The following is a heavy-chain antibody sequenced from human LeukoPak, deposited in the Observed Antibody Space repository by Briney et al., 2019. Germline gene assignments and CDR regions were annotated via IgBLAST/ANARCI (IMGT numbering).Heavy chain of an antibody. D-gene: IGHD6-13*01. V-gene: IGHV4-4*02. Sequence: PSETLSLTCAVSGGSISRNHWWSWVRQPPGKGLEWIGEIYHSGSTNYNSSLKSRVTISVDKSKNQFSLRLSSVTVADTAVYYCAREWAAAGQFDYWGQGTLVTVSS. CDR3: AREWAAAGQFDY. J-gene: IGHJ4*02. CDR2: IYHSGST. CDR1: GGSISRNHW.